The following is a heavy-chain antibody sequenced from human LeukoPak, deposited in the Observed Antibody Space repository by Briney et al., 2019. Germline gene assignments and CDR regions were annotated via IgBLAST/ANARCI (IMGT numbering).Heavy chain of an antibody. Sequence: PGGSLRLSCAASGFTFSSYGMSWVRQAPGKGLEWVSAISGSGGSTYYADSVRGRFTISRDNSKNTLYLQMNSLRAEDTAVYHCATVDTARVRNFDYWGQGILVTVSS. J-gene: IGHJ4*02. CDR1: GFTFSSYG. CDR3: ATVDTARVRNFDY. D-gene: IGHD5-18*01. V-gene: IGHV3-23*01. CDR2: ISGSGGST.